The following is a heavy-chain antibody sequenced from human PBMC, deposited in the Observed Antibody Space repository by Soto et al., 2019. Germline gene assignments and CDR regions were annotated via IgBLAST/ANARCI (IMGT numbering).Heavy chain of an antibody. Sequence: SVKVVSKASGGTLSSYAISWARQAPGQGLEWMGGIIPIVVTANYAQKFQVRVTITAEESTSTACRELSSLRSDDTAVYSCATLPAYSRSPAYYYYYCM. D-gene: IGHD6-13*01. J-gene: IGHJ6*03. CDR2: IIPIVVTA. CDR3: ATLPAYSRSPAYYYYYCM. CDR1: GGTLSSYA. V-gene: IGHV1-69*13.